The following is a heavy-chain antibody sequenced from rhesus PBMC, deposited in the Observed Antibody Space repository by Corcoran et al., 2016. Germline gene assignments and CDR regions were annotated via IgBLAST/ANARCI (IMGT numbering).Heavy chain of an antibody. V-gene: IGHV4S10*01. CDR3: ASTVTTGYFDY. Sequence: QVQLQESGPGVVKPSETLSLTCPVSGGSISDSYRCSWMRTPPGKGLEWIGYIYGSSTSTNYNPSLKSRFTISKDTSKNQFSLKLSSVTAADTAVYYCASTVTTGYFDYWGQGVLVTVSS. D-gene: IGHD4-35*01. CDR1: GGSISDSYR. J-gene: IGHJ4*01. CDR2: IYGSSTST.